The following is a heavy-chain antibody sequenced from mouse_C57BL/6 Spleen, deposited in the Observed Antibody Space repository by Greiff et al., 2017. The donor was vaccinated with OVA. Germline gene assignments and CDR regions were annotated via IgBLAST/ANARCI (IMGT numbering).Heavy chain of an antibody. CDR1: GFSFNTYA. V-gene: IGHV10-1*01. D-gene: IGHD1-1*01. CDR2: IRSKSNNYAT. CDR3: VRHLLRGYAMDY. Sequence: EVHLVESGGGLVQPKGSLKLSCAASGFSFNTYALNWVRQAPGQGLEWVARIRSKSNNYATYFADSVKDRFTISRDDSESMLYLQMNNLKTEDTAMYYCVRHLLRGYAMDYWGQGTSVTVSS. J-gene: IGHJ4*01.